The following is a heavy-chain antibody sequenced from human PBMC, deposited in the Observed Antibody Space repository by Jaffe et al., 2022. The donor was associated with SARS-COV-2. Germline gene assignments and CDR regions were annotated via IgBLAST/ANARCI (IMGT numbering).Heavy chain of an antibody. J-gene: IGHJ4*02. D-gene: IGHD2-15*01. CDR2: IFYNGAT. V-gene: IGHV4-39*02. CDR1: GASISNSNFY. CDR3: AREIRGPVVEGATGY. Sequence: QLHLQESGPGLVKPSETLSLTCVVSGASISNSNFYWAWIRQPPGKGLEWIGTIFYNGATKYNPSLTSRVTVSVDTSRNQFSLKVTSVTAADTAVYYCAREIRGPVVEGATGYWGQGILVTVSS.